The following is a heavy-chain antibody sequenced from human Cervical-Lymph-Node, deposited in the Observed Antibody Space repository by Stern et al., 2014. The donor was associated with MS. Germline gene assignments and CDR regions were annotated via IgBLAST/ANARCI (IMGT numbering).Heavy chain of an antibody. D-gene: IGHD4-23*01. V-gene: IGHV1-46*01. CDR2: INPSGGTT. CDR1: GYILTSFY. CDR3: ARSNSKHYFDY. J-gene: IGHJ4*02. Sequence: DQLVQSEAEAKKPGASVKVSCQASGYILTSFYINWVRQVPGQGLEWMGIINPSGGTTRYAQTFQGRVTMTRDTSTRTVHMDLSSLRSDDTAVYYCARSNSKHYFDYWGQGTLVTVSS.